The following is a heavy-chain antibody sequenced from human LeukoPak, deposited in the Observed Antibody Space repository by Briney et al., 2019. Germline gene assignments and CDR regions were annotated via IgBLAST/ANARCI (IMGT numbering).Heavy chain of an antibody. D-gene: IGHD6-13*01. Sequence: GASVKVSCKASGYTFTGRYMHWVRQAPGQGLEWMGRINPNSGGTNFAQKFQGRVTMTRDTSISTSYLELNSLRSDDTAVYYCAREVGYSSSWYGRFDPWGQGTLVTVSS. CDR3: AREVGYSSSWYGRFDP. CDR1: GYTFTGRY. V-gene: IGHV1-2*06. J-gene: IGHJ5*02. CDR2: INPNSGGT.